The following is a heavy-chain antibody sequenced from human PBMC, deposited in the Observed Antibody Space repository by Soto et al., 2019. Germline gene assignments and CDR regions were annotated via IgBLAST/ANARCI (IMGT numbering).Heavy chain of an antibody. CDR1: GFTFSDYY. CDR2: ISSSGSAI. J-gene: IGHJ6*03. Sequence: GGSLRLSCAASGFTFSDYYMSWIRQAPGKGLEWVSYISSSGSAIYYADSVKGRFTISRDNAKNSLYLQMNSLRAEDTAVYYCARDFPPSTTVPMDVWGKGTTVTVSS. CDR3: ARDFPPSTTVPMDV. D-gene: IGHD4-17*01. V-gene: IGHV3-11*01.